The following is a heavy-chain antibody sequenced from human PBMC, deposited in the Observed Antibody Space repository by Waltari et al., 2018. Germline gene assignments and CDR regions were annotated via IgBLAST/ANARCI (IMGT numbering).Heavy chain of an antibody. V-gene: IGHV3-49*04. D-gene: IGHD3-3*01. Sequence: EVQVVESGGDLVQPGQSLRLSCTTSGFPFGDYGLLWVRTAPGKGLEWVSIIRSKTYGETREYAASVKGRFSISRDDSKRIVYLEMNSLQSEDTAIYFCVRGMRGYDYWGQGTRVTVSS. CDR3: VRGMRGYDY. CDR2: IRSKTYGETR. CDR1: GFPFGDYG. J-gene: IGHJ4*02.